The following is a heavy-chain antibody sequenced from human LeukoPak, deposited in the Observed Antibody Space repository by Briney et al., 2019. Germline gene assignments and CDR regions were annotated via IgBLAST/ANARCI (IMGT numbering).Heavy chain of an antibody. D-gene: IGHD1-1*01. J-gene: IGHJ4*02. CDR2: IYPGDSHT. CDR3: ARRYAVTINWDPFDY. CDR1: GSSFTSXW. Sequence: ISCQCSGSSFTSXWIGGGRQVPGKGLEWMGIIYPGDSHTSYSPSFPAQFTISADTSISTAYLQWSSLKASDTAMYYCARRYAVTINWDPFDYWGQGTLVTXSS. V-gene: IGHV5-51*01.